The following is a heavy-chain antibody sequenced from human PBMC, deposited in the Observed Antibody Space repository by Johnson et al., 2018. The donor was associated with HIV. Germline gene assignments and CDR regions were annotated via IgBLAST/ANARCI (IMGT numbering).Heavy chain of an antibody. J-gene: IGHJ3*02. V-gene: IGHV3-66*01. CDR2: IYSGGST. CDR3: ARERNAAAGLDAFDI. Sequence: VQLVESGGGVVQPGRSLRLSCAASGFTFDDYAMHWVRQAPGKGLEWVSVIYSGGSTYYAHSVKGRFTISRDNSKNTLYLQMDSLRAEDTAVYYCARERNAAAGLDAFDIWGQGTMVTVSS. D-gene: IGHD6-13*01. CDR1: GFTFDDYA.